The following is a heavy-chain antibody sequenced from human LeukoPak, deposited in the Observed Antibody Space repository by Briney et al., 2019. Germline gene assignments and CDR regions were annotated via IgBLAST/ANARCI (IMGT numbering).Heavy chain of an antibody. CDR1: GFTFSSYS. CDR3: ARGSITGTTGFDY. Sequence: GGSLRLYCAASGFTFSSYSMNWVRQAPGKGLEWVSSISSSSSYIYYADSVKGRFTISRDNAKNSLYLQMNSLRAEDTAVYYCARGSITGTTGFDYWGQGTLVTVSS. CDR2: ISSSSSYI. V-gene: IGHV3-21*01. D-gene: IGHD1-14*01. J-gene: IGHJ4*02.